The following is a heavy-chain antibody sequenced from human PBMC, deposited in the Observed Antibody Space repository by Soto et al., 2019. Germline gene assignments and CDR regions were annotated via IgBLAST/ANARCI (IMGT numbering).Heavy chain of an antibody. D-gene: IGHD1-26*01. V-gene: IGHV3-64D*06. CDR2: ISSNGGST. J-gene: IGHJ4*02. CDR1: GFTFSSYA. Sequence: GGSLRLSCSASGFTFSSYAMHWVRQAPGKGLEYVSAISSNGGSTYYADSVKGRFTISRDNSKNTLYLQMSSLRAEDTAVYYCMKDVGASDFDYWGQGTLVTVSS. CDR3: MKDVGASDFDY.